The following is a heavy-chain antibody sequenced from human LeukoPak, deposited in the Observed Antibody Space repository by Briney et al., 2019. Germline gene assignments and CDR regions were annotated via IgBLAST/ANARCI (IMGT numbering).Heavy chain of an antibody. D-gene: IGHD1-26*01. Sequence: SETLSLTCTVSGISITTYYWSWIRQPPGKGLEWIGLIHYSGSTTYNPSLKTRVTISIDTTKNQYSLHLSSVTAAETAVYYCARDIREVGDSHYFDYWGQGALVTVTS. V-gene: IGHV4-59*01. CDR3: ARDIREVGDSHYFDY. CDR1: GISITTYY. J-gene: IGHJ4*02. CDR2: IHYSGST.